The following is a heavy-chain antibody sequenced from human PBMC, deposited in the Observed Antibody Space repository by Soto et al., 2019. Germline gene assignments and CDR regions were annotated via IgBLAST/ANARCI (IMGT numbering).Heavy chain of an antibody. J-gene: IGHJ6*03. CDR1: GGSFSGYY. D-gene: IGHD3-9*01. CDR3: ARALTEDDILTGTKYYYYMDV. CDR2: INHSGST. V-gene: IGHV4-34*01. Sequence: PSETLSLTCAVYGGSFSGYYWSWIRQPPGKGLEWIGEINHSGSTSYNPSLKSRVTISVDTSKNQFSLKLSSVTAADTAVYYCARALTEDDILTGTKYYYYMDVWGKGTTVTVSS.